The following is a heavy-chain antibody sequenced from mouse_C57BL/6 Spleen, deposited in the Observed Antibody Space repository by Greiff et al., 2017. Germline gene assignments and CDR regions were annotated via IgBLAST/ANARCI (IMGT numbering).Heavy chain of an antibody. CDR2: IRNKANNHAT. Sequence: EVHLVESGGGLVQPGGSMKLSCAASGFTFSDAWMDWVRQSPETGLEWVAEIRNKANNHATYYAESVKGRFTISRDDSKSSVYLQMNSLRAEDTGIYYCTRTSRYYFDDWGQGTTLTVSS. CDR1: GFTFSDAW. V-gene: IGHV6-6*01. CDR3: TRTSRYYFDD. J-gene: IGHJ2*01. D-gene: IGHD1-1*01.